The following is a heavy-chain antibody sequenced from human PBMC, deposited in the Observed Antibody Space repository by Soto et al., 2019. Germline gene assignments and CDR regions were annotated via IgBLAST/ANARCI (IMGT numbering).Heavy chain of an antibody. J-gene: IGHJ6*02. CDR1: GFTFSSYA. Sequence: EVQLLESGGGLVQPGGSLRLSCAASGFTFSSYAMSWVRQAPGKGLEWVSAISGSGGSTYYADSVKGRFTISRDNSKNTLYLQMKSLRAEDTAVYYCANPPTPAVTTPYYYYGMDVWGQGTTVTVSS. D-gene: IGHD4-17*01. CDR2: ISGSGGST. V-gene: IGHV3-23*01. CDR3: ANPPTPAVTTPYYYYGMDV.